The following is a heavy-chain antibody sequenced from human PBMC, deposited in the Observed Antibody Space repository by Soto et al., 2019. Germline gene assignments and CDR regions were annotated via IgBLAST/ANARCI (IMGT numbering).Heavy chain of an antibody. D-gene: IGHD5-18*01. CDR2: INGDYGNT. CDR1: CYTFYRHS. J-gene: IGHJ6*02. Sequence: ASVKVSCKASCYTFYRHSISWVRQAPGQGLEWMGRINGDYGNTQYAQKFRGRVTMTTDTSTTTVYMELTNLRSDDTAVYYCARCIQGDYYYGMDVWGQGTTVTVSS. V-gene: IGHV1-18*01. CDR3: ARCIQGDYYYGMDV.